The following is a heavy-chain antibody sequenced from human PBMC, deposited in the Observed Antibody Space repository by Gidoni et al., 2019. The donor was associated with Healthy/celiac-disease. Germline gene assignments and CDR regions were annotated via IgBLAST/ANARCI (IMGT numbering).Heavy chain of an antibody. Sequence: QVQLVQSGAEVKKPGASVKVSCKASGYTFTGYYMHWVRQAPGQGLEWMGWSNTNSGGKNYAQKCQGRVTMTRDTSISTAYMELSRLRSDDTAVYYCARVHSSGWYIPFDYWGQGTLVTVSS. CDR3: ARVHSSGWYIPFDY. CDR2: SNTNSGGK. CDR1: GYTFTGYY. V-gene: IGHV1-2*02. D-gene: IGHD6-19*01. J-gene: IGHJ4*02.